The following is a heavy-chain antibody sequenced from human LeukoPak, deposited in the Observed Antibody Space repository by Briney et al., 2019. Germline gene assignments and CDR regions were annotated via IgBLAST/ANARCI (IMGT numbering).Heavy chain of an antibody. J-gene: IGHJ4*02. D-gene: IGHD3-10*02. V-gene: IGHV3-30-3*01. CDR3: ARDYYVAVREGIPDY. CDR2: ISYDGSNK. Sequence: PGGSLRLSCAASGFTFSSYAMHWVRQAPGKGLEWVAVISYDGSNKYYADSVKGRFTISRDNSKNTLYLQMNSLRAEDTAVYYCARDYYVAVREGIPDYWGQRTLVTVSS. CDR1: GFTFSSYA.